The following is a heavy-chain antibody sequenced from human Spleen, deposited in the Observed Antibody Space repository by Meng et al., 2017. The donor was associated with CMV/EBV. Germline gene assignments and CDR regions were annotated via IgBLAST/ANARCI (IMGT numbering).Heavy chain of an antibody. CDR1: GFIFSNYG. Sequence: GESLKISCGASGFIFSNYGMHWVRQAPGKGLEWVAFIRSDSVYKHYGDSVKGRFTISRDNSKDTLYLQMNSLRAEDTAVYYCARDGYSSSYWGQGTLVTVSS. V-gene: IGHV3-30*02. CDR3: ARDGYSSSY. J-gene: IGHJ4*02. CDR2: IRSDSVYK. D-gene: IGHD6-13*01.